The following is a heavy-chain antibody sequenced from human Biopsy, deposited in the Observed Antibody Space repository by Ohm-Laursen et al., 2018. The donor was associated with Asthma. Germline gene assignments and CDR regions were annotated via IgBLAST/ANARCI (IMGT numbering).Heavy chain of an antibody. Sequence: GSVKGSCKAHGEILSSFGIKGGRKAPGQGVEGMGWNSAYNGNTNYAQKLQGRVTMTTDTSTSTAYMELRSLRSDDTAVYYCARDGPVGAPSDYWGQGTLVTVSS. V-gene: IGHV1-18*01. CDR3: ARDGPVGAPSDY. J-gene: IGHJ4*02. CDR2: NSAYNGNT. CDR1: GEILSSFG. D-gene: IGHD1-26*01.